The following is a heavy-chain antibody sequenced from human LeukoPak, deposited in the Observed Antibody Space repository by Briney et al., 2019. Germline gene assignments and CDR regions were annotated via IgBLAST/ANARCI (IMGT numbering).Heavy chain of an antibody. CDR3: ARVSWFPGTSYYYMDV. J-gene: IGHJ6*03. V-gene: IGHV4-59*01. CDR2: VYDSGTT. CDR1: GGSISSYY. D-gene: IGHD1-1*01. Sequence: SETLSLTCTVSGGSISSYYWSWIRQPPGKGLEWFGYVYDSGTTNYNPSLKSRVTISVDTSKNQFSLKLSSVTAADTAVYYCARVSWFPGTSYYYMDVWGRGTTVTVSS.